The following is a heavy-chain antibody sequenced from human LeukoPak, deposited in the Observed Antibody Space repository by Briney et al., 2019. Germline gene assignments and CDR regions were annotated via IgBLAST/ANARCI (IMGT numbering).Heavy chain of an antibody. V-gene: IGHV3-74*01. CDR3: ARFRAGAGDF. CDR2: INPDGTTI. Sequence: GGFRRLSCAASGFTFRHYWMHWVRQVPGKGLVWVSRINPDGTTINYADAVRGRFAISRDNAKNTLHLEMNGLRADDTAVYYCARFRAGAGDFWGKGTPVCASS. J-gene: IGHJ6*04. D-gene: IGHD4/OR15-4a*01. CDR1: GFTFRHYW.